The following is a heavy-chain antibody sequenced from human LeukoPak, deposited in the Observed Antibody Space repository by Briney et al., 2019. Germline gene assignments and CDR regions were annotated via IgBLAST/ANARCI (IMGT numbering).Heavy chain of an antibody. Sequence: GGSLRLSCAASGFTFSSYWINWVRQAPGKGLEWVANIKYDGSAKYYGDSLRGRFTIPRDDAKNSLFLQMNSLRAEDTAVYYCARDFYASGSFDYWGQGTLVTVSS. V-gene: IGHV3-7*01. D-gene: IGHD3-10*01. J-gene: IGHJ4*02. CDR1: GFTFSSYW. CDR2: IKYDGSAK. CDR3: ARDFYASGSFDY.